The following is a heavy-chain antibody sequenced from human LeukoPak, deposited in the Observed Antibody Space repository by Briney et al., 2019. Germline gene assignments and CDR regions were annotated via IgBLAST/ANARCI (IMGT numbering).Heavy chain of an antibody. V-gene: IGHV3-23*01. CDR2: ISGSGGST. Sequence: PGGSLRLSCAASGFTFSTYWMSWVRQAPGKGLEWVSAISGSGGSTYYADSVKGRFTISRDNSKNTLYLQMNSLRAEDTAVYYCARVRHNWNDVYYYYMDVWGKGTTVTVSS. CDR3: ARVRHNWNDVYYYYMDV. J-gene: IGHJ6*03. D-gene: IGHD1-1*01. CDR1: GFTFSTYW.